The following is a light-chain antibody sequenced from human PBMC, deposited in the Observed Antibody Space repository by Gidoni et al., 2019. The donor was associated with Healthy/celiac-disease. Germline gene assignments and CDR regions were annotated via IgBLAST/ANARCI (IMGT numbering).Light chain of an antibody. J-gene: IGKJ2*03. CDR2: AAS. CDR1: QSISSY. CDR3: QQSYSTPQYS. V-gene: IGKV1-39*01. Sequence: DIQMTQSPSSLSASVGDRVTITCRASQSISSYLNWYQQKPGKAPKLPIYAASSLQSGVPSRFSGSGSGTDFTLTISSLQPEDFATYYCQQSYSTPQYSFXQXTKLEIK.